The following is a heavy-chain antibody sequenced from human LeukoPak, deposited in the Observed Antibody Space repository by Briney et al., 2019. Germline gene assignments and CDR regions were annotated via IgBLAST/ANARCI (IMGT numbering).Heavy chain of an antibody. CDR2: ISYDGSNK. J-gene: IGHJ4*02. Sequence: GRSLRLSCAASGFTFSSYAMHWVRQAPGKGLEWVAVISYDGSNKYYADSVKGRFTISRDNSKNTLYLQMNSLRAEDTAVYYCAKDRGSSWYHPFDYWGQGTLVTVSS. CDR3: AKDRGSSWYHPFDY. CDR1: GFTFSSYA. D-gene: IGHD6-13*01. V-gene: IGHV3-30-3*01.